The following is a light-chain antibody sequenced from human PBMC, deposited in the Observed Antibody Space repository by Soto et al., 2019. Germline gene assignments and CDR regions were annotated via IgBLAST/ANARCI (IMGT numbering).Light chain of an antibody. J-gene: IGLJ1*01. CDR3: SSYASSGGHNYV. CDR1: SSDVGAYDY. V-gene: IGLV2-14*01. CDR2: EVT. Sequence: QSALTQPASVSGSPGQSITISCSGTSSDVGAYDYVSWYQQHPGKAPKLIIYEVTNRPSGISNRFSGSKSGNTASLTISGLQAEDEAVYYCSSYASSGGHNYVFATGTKLTVL.